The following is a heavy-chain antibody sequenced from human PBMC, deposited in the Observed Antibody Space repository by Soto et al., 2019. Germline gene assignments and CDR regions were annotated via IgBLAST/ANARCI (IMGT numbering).Heavy chain of an antibody. CDR3: ARVFYYDILTDKSYKMDV. Sequence: VQLLESGGDLVQPGGSLRLSCEASGFTFSNYAMSWVRQAPGKGLEWVSVISGSGGSTNYADSAKGRFTISRDNSMDTLYLQMNSLRAEDTAVYYCARVFYYDILTDKSYKMDVGGQGTTFIVSS. J-gene: IGHJ6*02. CDR1: GFTFSNYA. V-gene: IGHV3-23*01. CDR2: ISGSGGST. D-gene: IGHD3-9*01.